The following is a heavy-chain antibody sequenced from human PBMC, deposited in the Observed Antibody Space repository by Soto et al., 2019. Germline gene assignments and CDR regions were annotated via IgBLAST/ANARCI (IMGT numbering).Heavy chain of an antibody. CDR3: ARVRGYCSSTSCYNPRGPDNYGMDV. J-gene: IGHJ6*02. V-gene: IGHV1-2*04. Sequence: ASVKVSCKASGSTFTGYYMHWVRQAPGQGLEWMGWINPNSGGTNYAQKFQGWVTMTRDTSISTAYMELSRLRSDDTAVYYCARVRGYCSSTSCYNPRGPDNYGMDVWGQGTTVTVSS. CDR1: GSTFTGYY. D-gene: IGHD2-2*03. CDR2: INPNSGGT.